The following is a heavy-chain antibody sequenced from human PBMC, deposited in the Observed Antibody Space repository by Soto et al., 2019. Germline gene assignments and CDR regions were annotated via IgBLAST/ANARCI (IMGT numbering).Heavy chain of an antibody. D-gene: IGHD5-12*01. V-gene: IGHV3-23*01. CDR1: GFRFWTYS. CDR3: AKTRLYDNNDYHRDGFDV. Sequence: EVNLLESGGGLVQPGESLRLSCAASGFRFWTYSMSWVRQAPGKGLEWVSGISGDGSATSYADSLKGRFTVSRDNFKDRLFLQMNTLRVEDTAVYYCAKTRLYDNNDYHRDGFDVWGPGTAVTVS. CDR2: ISGDGSAT. J-gene: IGHJ3*01.